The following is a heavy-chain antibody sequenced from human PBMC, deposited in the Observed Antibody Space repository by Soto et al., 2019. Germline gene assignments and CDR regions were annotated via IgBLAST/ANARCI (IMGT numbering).Heavy chain of an antibody. D-gene: IGHD1-26*01. CDR3: ARDAWELLLGDAFDI. Sequence: GGSLRLSCAASGFTFSSYGMHWVRQAPGKGLEWAAVIWYDGSNKYYADSVKGRFTISRDNSKNTLYLQMNSLRAEDTAVYYCARDAWELLLGDAFDIWGQETMVTVSS. V-gene: IGHV3-33*01. CDR1: GFTFSSYG. CDR2: IWYDGSNK. J-gene: IGHJ3*02.